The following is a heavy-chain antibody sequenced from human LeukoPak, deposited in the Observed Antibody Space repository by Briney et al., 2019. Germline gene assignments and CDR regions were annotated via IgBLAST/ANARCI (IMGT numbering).Heavy chain of an antibody. CDR2: ISSSDSTI. CDR3: ARYVRFFRYAFDI. J-gene: IGHJ3*02. V-gene: IGHV3-48*04. CDR1: GFTFSSYA. Sequence: GGSLRLSCAASGFTFSSYAMSWVRQAPGKGLEWVSYISSSDSTIYYADSVKGRFTISRDNAKNSLYLQMNSLRAEDTAVYYCARYVRFFRYAFDIWGQGTMVTVSS. D-gene: IGHD3-3*01.